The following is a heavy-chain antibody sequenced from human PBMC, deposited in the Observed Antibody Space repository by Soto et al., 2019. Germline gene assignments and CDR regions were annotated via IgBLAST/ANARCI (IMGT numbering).Heavy chain of an antibody. J-gene: IGHJ6*03. CDR1: GFTFSSYS. Sequence: GGSLRLSCAASGFTFSSYSMNWVRQAPGKGLEWVSSISSSSSYIYYADSVKGRFTISRDNAKNSLYLQMNSLRAEDTAVYYCARVDSSGIYYYYMDVWGKGTTVTVSS. D-gene: IGHD5-18*01. CDR3: ARVDSSGIYYYYMDV. V-gene: IGHV3-21*01. CDR2: ISSSSSYI.